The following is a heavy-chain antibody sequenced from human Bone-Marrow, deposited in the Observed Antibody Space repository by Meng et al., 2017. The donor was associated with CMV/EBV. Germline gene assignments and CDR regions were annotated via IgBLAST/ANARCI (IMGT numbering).Heavy chain of an antibody. CDR3: ARDPGGNYLAYFDS. CDR2: ISAYNGNT. CDR1: GYTFTSYG. J-gene: IGHJ4*02. V-gene: IGHV1-18*01. D-gene: IGHD1-26*01. Sequence: QVQLVQSGAEVKKPGASVKVSCKASGYTFTSYGISWVRQAPGQGLEWMGWISAYNGNTNYAQKLQGRVTMTTDTSTDTAYLELRSLTSDDTAFYYCARDPGGNYLAYFDSWGQGTLVTVSS.